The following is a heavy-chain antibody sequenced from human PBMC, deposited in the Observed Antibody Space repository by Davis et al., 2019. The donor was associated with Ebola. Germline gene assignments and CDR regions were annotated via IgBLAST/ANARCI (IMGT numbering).Heavy chain of an antibody. CDR2: INHSGST. V-gene: IGHV4-34*01. J-gene: IGHJ6*02. D-gene: IGHD5-12*01. CDR1: GGSFSGYY. CDR3: ARTSGYEYYYYYGMDV. Sequence: SETLSLTCAVYGGSFSGYYWSWIRQPPGKGLEWIGEINHSGSTNYNPSLKSRVTISVDTSKNQFSLKLSSVTAADTAVYYCARTSGYEYYYYYGMDVWGQGTTVTVSS.